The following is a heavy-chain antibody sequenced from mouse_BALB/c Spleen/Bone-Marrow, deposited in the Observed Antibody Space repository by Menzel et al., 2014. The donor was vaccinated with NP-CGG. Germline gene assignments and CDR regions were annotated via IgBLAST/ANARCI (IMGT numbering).Heavy chain of an antibody. J-gene: IGHJ4*01. Sequence: VQLQQSGAELVRPGASVKVSCKASGYTFTSYWISWVKRRPGQGLEWIGNIYPSDSYTNYNQNFKDKATLTVDKSSSTAYMQLSSPTSEDSAVYYCTRQYGNYYAMDYWGQGTSVTVSS. CDR2: IYPSDSYT. CDR1: GYTFTSYW. D-gene: IGHD2-10*02. CDR3: TRQYGNYYAMDY. V-gene: IGHV1S126*01.